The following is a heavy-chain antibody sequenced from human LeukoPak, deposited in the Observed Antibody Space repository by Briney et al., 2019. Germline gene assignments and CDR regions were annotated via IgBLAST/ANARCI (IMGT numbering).Heavy chain of an antibody. CDR2: IYYSGGT. J-gene: IGHJ3*01. CDR3: ARRYYYDSSRAFDV. CDR1: GGSISSYY. V-gene: IGHV4-59*08. D-gene: IGHD3-22*01. Sequence: SETLSLTCTVPGGSISSYYWSWIRQPPGKGLEWIGYIYYSGGTNYNPSLKSRVTISVDTSKNQFSLKLSSVTAADTAVYYCARRYYYDSSRAFDVWGQGTMVTVSS.